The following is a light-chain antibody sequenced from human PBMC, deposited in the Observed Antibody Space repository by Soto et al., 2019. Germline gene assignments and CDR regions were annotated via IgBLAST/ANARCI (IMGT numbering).Light chain of an antibody. CDR2: KAS. V-gene: IGKV1-5*03. J-gene: IGKJ5*01. Sequence: DIGFTLSRSSXSESPGHRVPSPCRASQGISSWLVWYQQKPGKXPXXXIYKASSLESGAPSRFSGSGSGTELTLTSSRLQHDDCATYYWEQDNSNYTFGDGTRLEI. CDR3: EQDNSNYT. CDR1: QGISSW.